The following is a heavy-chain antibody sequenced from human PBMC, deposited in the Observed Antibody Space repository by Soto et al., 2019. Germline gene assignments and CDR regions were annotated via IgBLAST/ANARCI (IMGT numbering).Heavy chain of an antibody. Sequence: QAQLQESGPGLVKPSQTLSLTCTVSGGSISSGGYYWSWIRQHPGKGLEWIGYIYYSGSTYYNPSLKSRVTISVDTSKNQFSLKLSSVTAADTAVYYCAGLQRRLLMAQHWGQGTLVTVSS. J-gene: IGHJ1*01. CDR1: GGSISSGGYY. V-gene: IGHV4-31*03. CDR3: AGLQRRLLMAQH. CDR2: IYYSGST. D-gene: IGHD3-22*01.